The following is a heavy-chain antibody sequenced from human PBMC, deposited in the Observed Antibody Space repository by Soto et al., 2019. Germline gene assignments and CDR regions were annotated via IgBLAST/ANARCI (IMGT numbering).Heavy chain of an antibody. D-gene: IGHD2-2*01. Sequence: QVQLVQSGAEVKKPGSSVKVSCKASGGTFSSYAISWVRQAPGQGLEWMGGIIPIFGTANYAQKFQGRVTINADKSTSTAYMELSSLRSEDTAVYYCARDGGCSSTSCYYSYYGMDVWGQGTTVTVSS. CDR2: IIPIFGTA. CDR1: GGTFSSYA. J-gene: IGHJ6*02. CDR3: ARDGGCSSTSCYYSYYGMDV. V-gene: IGHV1-69*06.